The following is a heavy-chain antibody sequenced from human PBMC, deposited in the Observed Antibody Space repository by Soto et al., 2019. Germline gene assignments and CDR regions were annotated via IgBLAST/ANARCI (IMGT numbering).Heavy chain of an antibody. Sequence: VQSGAEVKKPGASVKVSCKTSGYTFTNYHVHWVRQAPGQGLEWMGAINPNGGSTTYAQHLQGRVTMTSDSSTSTVYMEMGSLRSDDSAVYYCALPKNTLGWYNFWGQGTLVTVS. CDR2: INPNGGST. CDR1: GYTFTNYH. CDR3: ALPKNTLGWYNF. J-gene: IGHJ4*02. V-gene: IGHV1-46*01. D-gene: IGHD6-19*01.